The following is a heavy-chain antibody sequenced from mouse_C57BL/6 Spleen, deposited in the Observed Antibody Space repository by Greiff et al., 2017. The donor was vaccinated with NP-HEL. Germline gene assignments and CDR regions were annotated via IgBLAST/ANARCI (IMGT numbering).Heavy chain of an antibody. CDR2: IDPSDSYT. V-gene: IGHV1-50*01. CDR1: GYTFTSYW. J-gene: IGHJ3*01. CDR3: ARHRFAY. Sequence: QVQLQQPGAELVKPGASVKLSCKASGYTFTSYWMQWVKQRPGQGLEWIGEIDPSDSYTNYNQKFKGKATLTVDTSSSTAYMQLSSLTSEDSAVYYCARHRFAYWGQGTLVTVSA.